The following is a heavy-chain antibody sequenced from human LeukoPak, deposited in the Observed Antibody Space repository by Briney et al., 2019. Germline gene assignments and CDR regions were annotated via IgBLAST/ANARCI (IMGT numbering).Heavy chain of an antibody. CDR1: GGTFSSYA. V-gene: IGHV1-69*05. Sequence: ASVKVSCKASGGTFSSYAISWVRQAPGQGLEWMGGIIPILGTANYAQKFQGRVTITTDESTSTAYMELSSLRSEDTAVYYCASPDYYGSGSYYNPRYYYMDVWGKETTVTVSS. D-gene: IGHD3-10*01. CDR2: IIPILGTA. CDR3: ASPDYYGSGSYYNPRYYYMDV. J-gene: IGHJ6*03.